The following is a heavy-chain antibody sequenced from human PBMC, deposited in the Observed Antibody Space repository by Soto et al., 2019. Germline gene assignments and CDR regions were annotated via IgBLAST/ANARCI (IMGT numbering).Heavy chain of an antibody. J-gene: IGHJ5*02. CDR2: ISFDGNNK. V-gene: IGHV3-30*18. Sequence: PGGSLRLSCAASGFTFGNYGMHWVRQAPGKGLEWVAIISFDGNNKYYSDSVKGRFTISRDNSKNMVFLQMNSLRPEDTAVYYCVKPKEHFYDSSPGETWGQGTPVTVSS. D-gene: IGHD3-22*01. CDR1: GFTFGNYG. CDR3: VKPKEHFYDSSPGET.